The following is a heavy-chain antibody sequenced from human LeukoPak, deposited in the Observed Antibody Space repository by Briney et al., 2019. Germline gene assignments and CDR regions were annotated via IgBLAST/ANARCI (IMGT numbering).Heavy chain of an antibody. CDR1: GGSISSGGYS. D-gene: IGHD3-9*01. Sequence: PSQTLSLTCAVSGGSISSGGYSWSWIRQPPGKGLEWIGYIYHSGSTYYNPSLKSRVTISVDRSKNQFSLKLSSVTAADTAVYYCARGFLTGLDYWGQGTLVTVSS. CDR3: ARGFLTGLDY. V-gene: IGHV4-30-2*01. J-gene: IGHJ4*02. CDR2: IYHSGST.